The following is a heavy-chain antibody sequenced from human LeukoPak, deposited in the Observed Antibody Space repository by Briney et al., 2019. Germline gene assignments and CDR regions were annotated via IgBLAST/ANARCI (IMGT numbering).Heavy chain of an antibody. J-gene: IGHJ4*02. D-gene: IGHD6-13*01. CDR3: ARGRRGYSNTWYQDY. V-gene: IGHV4-38-2*01. Sequence: SETLSLTCGVSAGSISSGYYWGWIRQPPGQGLDWIVSIYFGESTYYNPSLKNRVTMSIDTSTNQFSLNLTSVTAADTAVYYCARGRRGYSNTWYQDYWGQGILVTVSS. CDR2: IYFGEST. CDR1: AGSISSGYY.